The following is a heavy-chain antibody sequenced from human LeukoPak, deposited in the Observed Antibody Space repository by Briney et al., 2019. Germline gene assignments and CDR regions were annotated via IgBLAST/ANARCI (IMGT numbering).Heavy chain of an antibody. Sequence: SETLSLTCTVSGGSISSYYWSWIRQPAGKGLEWIGRIYTSGSTNYNPSLKSRVAMSVDTSKNQFSLKLSSVTAADTAVYYCARDPGDSYADSGYVWNYDYYYMDIWGKETTVTVSS. CDR1: GGSISSYY. D-gene: IGHD3-22*01. CDR2: IYTSGST. CDR3: ARDPGDSYADSGYVWNYDYYYMDI. V-gene: IGHV4-4*07. J-gene: IGHJ6*03.